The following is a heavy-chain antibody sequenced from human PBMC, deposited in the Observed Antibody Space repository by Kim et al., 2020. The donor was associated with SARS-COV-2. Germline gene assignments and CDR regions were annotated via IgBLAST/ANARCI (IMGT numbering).Heavy chain of an antibody. CDR3: AKSLGAPELIPTDY. J-gene: IGHJ4*02. CDR2: ISGSGGST. V-gene: IGHV3-23*01. D-gene: IGHD3-10*01. CDR1: GFTFSSYA. Sequence: GGSLRLSCAASGFTFSSYAMSWVRQAPGKGLEWVSAISGSGGSTYYADSVKGRFTISRDNSKNTLYLQMNSLRAEDTAVYYCAKSLGAPELIPTDYWGQGTLVTVSS.